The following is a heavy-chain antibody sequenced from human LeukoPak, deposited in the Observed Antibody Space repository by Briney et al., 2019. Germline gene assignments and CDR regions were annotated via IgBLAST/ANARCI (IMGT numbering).Heavy chain of an antibody. J-gene: IGHJ4*02. D-gene: IGHD4-17*01. V-gene: IGHV1-18*01. CDR1: GYTFTTYG. CDR3: ARDWWYGDYSIGNN. CDR2: ISDYNGNT. Sequence: ASVKVSCKAFGYTFTTYGISWVRQAPEQGLEWMGWISDYNGNTKYAQNFQGRVTVSTDTSTTTAYMELRSLRSDDTAVYYCARDWWYGDYSIGNNWGQGTLVTVSS.